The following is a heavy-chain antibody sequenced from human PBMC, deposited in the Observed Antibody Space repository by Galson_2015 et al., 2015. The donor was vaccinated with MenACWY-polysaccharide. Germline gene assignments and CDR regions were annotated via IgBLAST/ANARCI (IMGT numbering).Heavy chain of an antibody. CDR3: ARVRIASRSFDY. D-gene: IGHD6-13*01. V-gene: IGHV3-7*01. Sequence: SLRLSCAASGFTFRSTWMSWVRQAPGKGLEWVALINLDGSQKDYMDSVKGRFTISRDNAKNSLYLQMNSLRAEDTAVYYCARVRIASRSFDYWGQGTLVTVSS. CDR1: GFTFRSTW. CDR2: INLDGSQK. J-gene: IGHJ4*02.